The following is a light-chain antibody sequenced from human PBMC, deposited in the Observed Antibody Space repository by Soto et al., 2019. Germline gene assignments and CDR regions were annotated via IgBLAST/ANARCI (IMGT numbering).Light chain of an antibody. CDR1: SSDIGTYDY. V-gene: IGLV2-8*01. J-gene: IGLJ1*01. CDR3: CSSGGGHNFYV. CDR2: EVS. Sequence: QSVLTQPPSASGSPGQSVTISCTGTSSDIGTYDYVSWYQHLPDKAPKLIIYEVSKRPSGVPDRFSGSKPGNTASLTVSGLQAEDEGDYYCCSSGGGHNFYVFGSWTKVPVL.